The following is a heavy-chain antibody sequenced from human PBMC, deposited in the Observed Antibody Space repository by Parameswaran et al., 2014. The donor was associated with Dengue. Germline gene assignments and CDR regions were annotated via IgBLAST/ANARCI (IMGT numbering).Heavy chain of an antibody. CDR3: AIIWSGYYRPSGAFDI. D-gene: IGHD3-3*01. Sequence: ASETLSLTCTVSGGSISSSSYYWGWIRQPPGKGLEWIGSIYYSGSTYYNPSLKSRVTISVDTSKNQFSLKLSSVTAPDTAVYYCAIIWSGYYRPSGAFDIWGQGTMVTVSS. CDR1: GGSISSSSYY. CDR2: IYYSGST. V-gene: IGHV4-39*01. J-gene: IGHJ3*02.